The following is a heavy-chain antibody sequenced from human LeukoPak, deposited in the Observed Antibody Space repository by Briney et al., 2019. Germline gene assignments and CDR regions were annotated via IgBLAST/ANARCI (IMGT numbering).Heavy chain of an antibody. J-gene: IGHJ4*02. CDR1: GFTFITYS. CDR3: AKEVPCSSTSCFSPALDY. Sequence: GALRLSSSTSGFTFITYSMSWVRQAPGKGREWVSAIIGSAASTYHADSVKGRFTISRDNSKNTLYLQMNSLRAEDTALYYCAKEVPCSSTSCFSPALDYWGQGTLVTVSS. CDR2: IIGSAAST. D-gene: IGHD2-2*01. V-gene: IGHV3-23*01.